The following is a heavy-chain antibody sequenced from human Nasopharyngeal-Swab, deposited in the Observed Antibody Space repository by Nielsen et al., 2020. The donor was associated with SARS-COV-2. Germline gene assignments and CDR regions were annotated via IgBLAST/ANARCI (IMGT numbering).Heavy chain of an antibody. CDR1: GFTFSSYG. Sequence: GESLKISCAASGFTFSSYGMHWVRQAPGKGLEWVAVIWYDGSNKYYADSVKGRFTISRDNSKNTLYLQMNSLRAEDAAVYYCARDTPLGYYGSGSYENGTDYWGQGTLVTV. D-gene: IGHD3-10*01. V-gene: IGHV3-33*01. CDR2: IWYDGSNK. J-gene: IGHJ4*02. CDR3: ARDTPLGYYGSGSYENGTDY.